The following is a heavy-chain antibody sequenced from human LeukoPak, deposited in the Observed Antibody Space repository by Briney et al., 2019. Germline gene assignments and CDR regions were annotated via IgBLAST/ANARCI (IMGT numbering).Heavy chain of an antibody. CDR3: ARDRAYGDYAS. J-gene: IGHJ5*02. V-gene: IGHV3-23*01. D-gene: IGHD4-17*01. CDR2: ISGSGGST. Sequence: GGSLRLSCAASGFTFSSYAMSWVRQAPGKGLEWVSAISGSGGSTYYADSVKGRFAISRDNSKNTLYLQMNSLRAEDTAVYYCARDRAYGDYASWGQGTLVTVSS. CDR1: GFTFSSYA.